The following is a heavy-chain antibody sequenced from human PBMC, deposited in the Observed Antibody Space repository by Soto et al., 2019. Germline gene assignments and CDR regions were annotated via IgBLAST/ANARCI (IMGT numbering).Heavy chain of an antibody. J-gene: IGHJ3*02. CDR3: ARLPAGLPHVRPLSRPFDI. Sequence: PGESLKISCKGSGYSFTSYWIGWVRQMPGKGLEWMGIIYPGDSDTRYSPSFQGQVTISADKSISTAYLQWSSLKASDTAMYYCARLPAGLPHVRPLSRPFDIWGQGTMVTVSS. D-gene: IGHD5-12*01. CDR2: IYPGDSDT. V-gene: IGHV5-51*01. CDR1: GYSFTSYW.